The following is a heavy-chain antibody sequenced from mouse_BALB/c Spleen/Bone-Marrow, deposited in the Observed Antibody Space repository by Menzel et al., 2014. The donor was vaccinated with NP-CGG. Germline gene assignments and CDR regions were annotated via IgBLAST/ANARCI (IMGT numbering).Heavy chain of an antibody. J-gene: IGHJ2*01. CDR1: GFTFSSYA. D-gene: IGHD1-1*01. CDR3: ARFITSLVYFDY. V-gene: IGHV5-9-1*01. Sequence: DVKLVESGGGLVKPGGSLKLSCAASGFTFSSYAMSWVRQTPEKRLEWVATIGSGGSYTYYPDSVKGRFTISRDNAKNTLYLQMSSLRSEDTAMYYCARFITSLVYFDYWGQGTTLTASS. CDR2: IGSGGSYT.